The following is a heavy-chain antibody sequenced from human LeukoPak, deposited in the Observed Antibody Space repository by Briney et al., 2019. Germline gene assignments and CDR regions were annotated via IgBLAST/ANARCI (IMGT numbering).Heavy chain of an antibody. J-gene: IGHJ4*02. CDR3: ARVGNSGGYYNPLDY. V-gene: IGHV3-72*01. CDR1: GFTFSDAY. CDR2: TRNKENGYTT. Sequence: GGSLRLSCAASGFTFSDAYMDWVRQAPGKGLEWVGRTRNKENGYTTEYAASVKYRFPMSRDDSNKTVYLQMNSLKTEETAVYYCARVGNSGGYYNPLDYWGQGTLVTVSS. D-gene: IGHD3-22*01.